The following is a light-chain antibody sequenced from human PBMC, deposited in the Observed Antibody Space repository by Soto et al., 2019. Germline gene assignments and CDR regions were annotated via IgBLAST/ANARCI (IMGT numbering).Light chain of an antibody. CDR3: CSYAGSSTWV. CDR1: SSDVGSSNL. V-gene: IGLV2-23*01. CDR2: EGS. J-gene: IGLJ3*02. Sequence: QSALTQPASVSGSPGQSITISCTGTSSDVGSSNLVSWYQQHPGKAPKLMIYEGSKRPSGVSCRFSGSKTGNTASLTISGLPTEYERHYHCCSYAGSSTWVFRGGTQLTLL.